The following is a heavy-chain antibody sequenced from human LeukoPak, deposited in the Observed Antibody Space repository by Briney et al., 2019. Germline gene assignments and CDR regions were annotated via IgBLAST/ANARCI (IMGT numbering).Heavy chain of an antibody. Sequence: ASVKVSCKASGYTFTGYYMHWVRQAPGQGLEWMGWINPSSGGTNYAQKFQGRVTMTRDTSISTAYMELSRLRSDDTAVYYCARGYYYYYMDVWGKGTTVTVSS. CDR2: INPSSGGT. CDR3: ARGYYYYYMDV. CDR1: GYTFTGYY. V-gene: IGHV1-2*02. J-gene: IGHJ6*03.